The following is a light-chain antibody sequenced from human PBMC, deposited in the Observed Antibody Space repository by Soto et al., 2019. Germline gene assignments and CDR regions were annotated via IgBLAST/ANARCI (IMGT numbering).Light chain of an antibody. CDR3: QQYYSYSPLT. J-gene: IGKJ4*01. Sequence: DIQMTQSPSTLSASVGDRVTVTCRASQSVRDWVAWYQQQAGRAPRLLIYKASSLQSGVPSRFSGSGFGTEFTLTISSLRPDDFASYYCQQYYSYSPLTFGGGTKVEIK. CDR2: KAS. CDR1: QSVRDW. V-gene: IGKV1-5*03.